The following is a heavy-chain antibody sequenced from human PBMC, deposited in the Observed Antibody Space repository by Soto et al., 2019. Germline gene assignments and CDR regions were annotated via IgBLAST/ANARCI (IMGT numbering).Heavy chain of an antibody. Sequence: GESLKISCKGSEYSSSDNWIAWVRQTPGKGLEWMGLIYPDASATTYSPSFRGQVTMSADKSISTAYLHWDSLKASDTATYYCVRRGMDVWGQGTTVTAP. CDR3: VRRGMDV. CDR1: EYSSSDNW. V-gene: IGHV5-51*01. CDR2: IYPDASAT. J-gene: IGHJ6*02.